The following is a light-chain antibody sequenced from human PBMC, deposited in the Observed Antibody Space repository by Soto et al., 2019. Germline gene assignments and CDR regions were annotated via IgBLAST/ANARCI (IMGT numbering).Light chain of an antibody. CDR2: AAS. CDR1: QGISTY. J-gene: IGKJ1*01. CDR3: QQSNSITWT. V-gene: IGKV1-39*01. Sequence: DIQMTQSPSSLSASVGDRFTITCRASQGISTYLNWYQQKPGKAPKVLIYAASSLQSGVPSRFSGSGSETDFTLTISSLQPEDFATYSCQQSNSITWTFGQGTKVDI.